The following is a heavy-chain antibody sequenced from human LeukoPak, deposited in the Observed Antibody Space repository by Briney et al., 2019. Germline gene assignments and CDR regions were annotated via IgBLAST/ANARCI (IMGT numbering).Heavy chain of an antibody. V-gene: IGHV4-39*07. CDR2: IYYSGST. CDR1: GGSISSSNFY. CDR3: ARDGGDYVWGSYGSNAFDI. D-gene: IGHD3-16*02. Sequence: SETLSLTCTVSGGSISSSNFYWGWIRQPPGKGLEWIGSIYYSGSTYYNPSIKGRVTISVDTSKNQFSLKLSSVTAADTAVYYCARDGGDYVWGSYGSNAFDIWGQGTMVTVSS. J-gene: IGHJ3*02.